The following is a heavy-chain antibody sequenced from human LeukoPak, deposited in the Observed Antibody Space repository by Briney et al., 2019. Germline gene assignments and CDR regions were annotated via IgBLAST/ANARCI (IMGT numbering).Heavy chain of an antibody. Sequence: PSGTLSLTCTVSGGSISSYYSGWVRQPPGKGLGWVGYIYYSGSTNYTPTLKRRVTISVDTSKNQSSLKMSSVTAADTAVYSCASDKGEEGNLWYFDLWGRGTLVTVSS. D-gene: IGHD4-23*01. V-gene: IGHV4-59*01. CDR3: ASDKGEEGNLWYFDL. J-gene: IGHJ2*01. CDR2: IYYSGST. CDR1: GGSISSYY.